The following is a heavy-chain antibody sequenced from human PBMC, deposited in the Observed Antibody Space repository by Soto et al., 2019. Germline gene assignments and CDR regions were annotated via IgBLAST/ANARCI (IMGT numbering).Heavy chain of an antibody. V-gene: IGHV4-30-4*01. CDR2: IYYSGST. Sequence: PSETLSLTCTVSGGSISSGDYYWSWIRQPPGKGLEWIGYIYYSGSTYYNPSPKSRVTISVDTSKNQFSLKLSSVTAADTAVYYCARVLIVVVTPEVFDYWGQGTLVTVSS. D-gene: IGHD3-22*01. J-gene: IGHJ4*02. CDR1: GGSISSGDYY. CDR3: ARVLIVVVTPEVFDY.